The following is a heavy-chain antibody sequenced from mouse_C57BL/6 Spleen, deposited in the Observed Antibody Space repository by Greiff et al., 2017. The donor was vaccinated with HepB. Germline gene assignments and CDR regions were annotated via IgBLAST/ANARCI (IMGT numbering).Heavy chain of an antibody. CDR2: ISDGGSYT. D-gene: IGHD1-1*01. CDR1: GFTFSSYA. CDR3: ARDYYGSSRMDY. V-gene: IGHV5-4*01. Sequence: EVKVVESGGGLVKPGGSLKLSCAASGFTFSSYAMSWVRQTPEKRLEWVATISDGGSYTYYPDNVKGRFTISRDNAKNNLYLQMSHLKSEDTAMYYCARDYYGSSRMDYWGQGTSVTVSS. J-gene: IGHJ4*01.